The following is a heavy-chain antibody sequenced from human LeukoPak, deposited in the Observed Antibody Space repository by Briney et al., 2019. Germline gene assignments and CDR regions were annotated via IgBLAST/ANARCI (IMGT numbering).Heavy chain of an antibody. CDR3: ARYYGDYADYFQH. D-gene: IGHD4-17*01. J-gene: IGHJ1*01. Sequence: ASVKVSCKASGYTFTGYYMHWVRQAPGQGLEWMGWINPNSGGTNYAQKLQGRVTMTTDTSTSTAYMELRSLRSDDTAVYYCARYYGDYADYFQHWGQGTLVTVSS. CDR2: INPNSGGT. V-gene: IGHV1-2*02. CDR1: GYTFTGYY.